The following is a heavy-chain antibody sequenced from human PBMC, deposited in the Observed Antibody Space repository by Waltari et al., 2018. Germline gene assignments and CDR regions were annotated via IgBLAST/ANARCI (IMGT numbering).Heavy chain of an antibody. CDR2: ISGSGGST. CDR3: AKVSGYSSSWYEDY. Sequence: EVQLLESGGGLVQPGGSLRLSCAASGFTFGSYAMSWVRQAPGKGLEWVSAISGSGGSTYYADSVKGRFTISRDNSKNTLYLQMNSLRAEDTAVYYCAKVSGYSSSWYEDYWGQGTLVTVSS. D-gene: IGHD6-13*01. CDR1: GFTFGSYA. J-gene: IGHJ4*02. V-gene: IGHV3-23*01.